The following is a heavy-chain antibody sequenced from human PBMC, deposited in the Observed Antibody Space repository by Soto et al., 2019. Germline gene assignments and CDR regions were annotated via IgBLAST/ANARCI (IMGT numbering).Heavy chain of an antibody. CDR1: GYSFTSYW. V-gene: IGHV5-51*01. D-gene: IGHD6-19*01. J-gene: IGHJ6*02. Sequence: GESLKISCKGSGYSFTSYWIGWVRQMPGKGLEWMGIIYPGDSDTRYSPSFQGQVTISADKSISTAYLQWSSLKASDTAMYYCARPGFGYSSGWDDYYYYGMDVWGQGTTVTVSS. CDR2: IYPGDSDT. CDR3: ARPGFGYSSGWDDYYYYGMDV.